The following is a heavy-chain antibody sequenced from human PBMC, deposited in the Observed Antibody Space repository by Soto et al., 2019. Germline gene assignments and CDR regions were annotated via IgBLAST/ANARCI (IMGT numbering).Heavy chain of an antibody. D-gene: IGHD3-22*01. CDR2: IFYSGST. J-gene: IGHJ4*02. CDR1: GGSISNYY. CDR3: ARGNYYDSSGYYDY. Sequence: PSETLSLTCTVSGGSISNYYWSWIRQPPGRGLEWIGHIFYSGSTNYNPALKSRVTISVDTSKSQFSLKLSSVTAADTAVYYCARGNYYDSSGYYDYWGQGTLVTVSS. V-gene: IGHV4-59*01.